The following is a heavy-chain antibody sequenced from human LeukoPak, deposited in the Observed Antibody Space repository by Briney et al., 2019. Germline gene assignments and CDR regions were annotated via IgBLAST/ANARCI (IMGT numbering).Heavy chain of an antibody. CDR3: AKIVVAGTHYFEY. Sequence: GGSLRLSCAASGFTFSSYGMHWVRQAPGKGLEWVAVISTDGSQKFYADSVKGRFTVSRDNSKNTLYLQMSSLRAEDTAVYYCAKIVVAGTHYFEYWGQGTLVTVSS. CDR2: ISTDGSQK. CDR1: GFTFSSYG. V-gene: IGHV3-30*18. D-gene: IGHD6-19*01. J-gene: IGHJ4*02.